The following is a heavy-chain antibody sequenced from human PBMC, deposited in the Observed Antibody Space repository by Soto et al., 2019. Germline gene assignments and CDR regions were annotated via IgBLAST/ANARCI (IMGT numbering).Heavy chain of an antibody. V-gene: IGHV3-48*01. CDR3: VAAAGHDY. CDR1: GFTFSSYS. Sequence: EVQLVESGGGLVQPGGSLRVSCAASGFTFSSYSMNWVRQAPGKGLEWVSYISSGSSTIYYADSVKGRFTISRDNAKNPLYLLMNRLRAEDTAVYYCVAAAGHDYWGQGTLVTVSS. D-gene: IGHD6-13*01. J-gene: IGHJ4*02. CDR2: ISSGSSTI.